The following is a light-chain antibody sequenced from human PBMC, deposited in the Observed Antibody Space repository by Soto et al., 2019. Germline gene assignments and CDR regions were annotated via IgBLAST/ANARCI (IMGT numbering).Light chain of an antibody. CDR3: QQCSNWPLT. CDR1: RSVSSNY. V-gene: IGKV3-11*01. CDR2: DAS. J-gene: IGKJ4*01. Sequence: VLTQFPGTLSRSPGERATLSGRTCRSVSSNYLAWYQQRPGQAPRLLIYDASNRATGIPARFSGSGSGTDFTLTVSNLESEDFAVYYCQQCSNWPLTFGGGTKVDIK.